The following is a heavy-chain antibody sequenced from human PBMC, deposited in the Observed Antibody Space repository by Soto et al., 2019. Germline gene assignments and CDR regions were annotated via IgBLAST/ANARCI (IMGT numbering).Heavy chain of an antibody. J-gene: IGHJ4*02. CDR3: AKALTMISPFDY. V-gene: IGHV3-30*18. CDR1: GFTFSSYG. Sequence: GGSLRLSCAASGFTFSSYGMHWVRQAPGKGLEWVAVISYDGSNKYYADSVKGRFTISRDNSKNTLYLQMNSLRAEDTAVYYCAKALTMISPFDYWGQGTLVTVSS. CDR2: ISYDGSNK. D-gene: IGHD3-22*01.